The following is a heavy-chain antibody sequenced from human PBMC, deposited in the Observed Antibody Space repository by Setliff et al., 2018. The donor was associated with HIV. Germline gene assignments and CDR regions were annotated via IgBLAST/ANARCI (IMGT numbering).Heavy chain of an antibody. CDR2: ISGDTGDI. Sequence: ASVKVSCKASGYTISAHGVGWVRHVPGHGLEWMGWISGDTGDIKYSQRFEGRLTMTTETSTNTAYMELRSLRSDDTAVYYCAIDGLSYNILPGSIAYFHSGMDVWGQGTTVT. J-gene: IGHJ6*02. CDR3: AIDGLSYNILPGSIAYFHSGMDV. D-gene: IGHD3-9*01. V-gene: IGHV1-18*01. CDR1: GYTISAHG.